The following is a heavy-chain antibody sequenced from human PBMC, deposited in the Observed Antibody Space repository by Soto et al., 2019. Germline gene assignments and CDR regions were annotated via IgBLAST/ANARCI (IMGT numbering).Heavy chain of an antibody. J-gene: IGHJ3*02. V-gene: IGHV3-48*02. CDR2: ISSSSSTI. D-gene: IGHD6-19*01. CDR1: GFTFSSYS. Sequence: GGSLRLSCAASGFTFSSYSMNWVRQAPGKGLEWVSYISSSSSTIYYADSVKGRFTISRDNAKNSLYLQMNSLRDEDTAVYYCARDHPPYSSGWYVENDAFDIWGQGTMVTVSS. CDR3: ARDHPPYSSGWYVENDAFDI.